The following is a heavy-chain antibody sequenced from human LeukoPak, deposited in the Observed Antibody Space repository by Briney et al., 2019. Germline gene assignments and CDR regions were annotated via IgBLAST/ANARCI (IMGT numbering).Heavy chain of an antibody. J-gene: IGHJ4*02. Sequence: SETLSLTCTVSGGSISSSSYYWGWIRQPPGKGLEWIGSIYYSGSTYYNPSLKSRVTISVDTSKNQFPLKLSSVTAADTAVYYCARRVTPVSFDYWGQGTLVTVSS. V-gene: IGHV4-39*06. CDR2: IYYSGST. CDR3: ARRVTPVSFDY. CDR1: GGSISSSSYY. D-gene: IGHD4-23*01.